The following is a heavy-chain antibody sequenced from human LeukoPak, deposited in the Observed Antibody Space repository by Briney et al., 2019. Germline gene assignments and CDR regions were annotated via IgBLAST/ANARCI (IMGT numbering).Heavy chain of an antibody. CDR2: IGSDYKT. J-gene: IGHJ6*02. D-gene: IGHD3-10*02. Sequence: RGSLRLSCAASGFTISGFAMTWVRQAPGKGLEWVSSIGSDYKTHYSESVKGGFAISRDNSQSTVFLQMNSLRAEDTALYYCAKDLHYCVAMDVWGQG. CDR1: GFTISGFA. V-gene: IGHV3-23*01. CDR3: AKDLHYCVAMDV.